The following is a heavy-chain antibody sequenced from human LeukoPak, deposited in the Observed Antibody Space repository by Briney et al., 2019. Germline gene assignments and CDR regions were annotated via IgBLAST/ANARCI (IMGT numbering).Heavy chain of an antibody. CDR1: GFTFTSSA. CDR2: ISGRSGTT. Sequence: GGSLRLSCVASGFTFTSSAMSWVRQAPGKGLEWVSAISGRSGTTYYADSVKGRFTISRDNSKNTLYLQMNSLRAGDTAVYYCAKSRYGYNVPPSDAFDVWGQGTMVTVSS. J-gene: IGHJ3*01. D-gene: IGHD5-24*01. CDR3: AKSRYGYNVPPSDAFDV. V-gene: IGHV3-23*01.